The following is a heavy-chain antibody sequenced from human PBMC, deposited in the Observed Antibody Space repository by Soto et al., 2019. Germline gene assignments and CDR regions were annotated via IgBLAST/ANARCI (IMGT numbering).Heavy chain of an antibody. J-gene: IGHJ4*02. CDR1: GFTFANSA. CDR3: AREAFGGVIADLDY. D-gene: IGHD3-16*02. Sequence: ASVKVSCKASGFTFANSAVQWVRQARGQRLEWIGWIVVASANTNYAQKFQERVTITRDMSTSATYMELNSLRSEDTAVYYCAREAFGGVIADLDYWGQGTLVTVSS. CDR2: IVVASANT. V-gene: IGHV1-58*01.